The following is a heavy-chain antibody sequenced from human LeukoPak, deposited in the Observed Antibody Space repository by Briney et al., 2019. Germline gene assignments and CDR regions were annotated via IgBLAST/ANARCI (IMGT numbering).Heavy chain of an antibody. CDR1: GFTFSSYS. CDR3: AREPEPRGLNWFDP. Sequence: GGSPRLSCAATGFTFSSYSMNWVRQAPGKGLEWISYISSSSSRIYDADSVKGRFSISRDNAKNALYLQMNSLRAEGTAVYYCAREPEPRGLNWFDPWGQGTLVTVSS. D-gene: IGHD3/OR15-3a*01. V-gene: IGHV3-48*04. CDR2: ISSSSSRI. J-gene: IGHJ5*02.